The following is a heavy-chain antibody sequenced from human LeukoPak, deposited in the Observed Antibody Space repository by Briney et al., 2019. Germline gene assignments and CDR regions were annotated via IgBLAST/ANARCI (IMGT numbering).Heavy chain of an antibody. V-gene: IGHV3-20*04. CDR1: GFTFDDYG. J-gene: IGHJ4*02. Sequence: GSLRLSCAASGFTFDDYGMSWVRQAPGKGLEWGSGINWNGGSTGYADSVKGRFTISRDNAKNSLYLQMNSLRAEDTAVYYCARFSSGCSTSSCYLTYWGQGTLVTVS. D-gene: IGHD2-2*01. CDR2: INWNGGST. CDR3: ARFSSGCSTSSCYLTY.